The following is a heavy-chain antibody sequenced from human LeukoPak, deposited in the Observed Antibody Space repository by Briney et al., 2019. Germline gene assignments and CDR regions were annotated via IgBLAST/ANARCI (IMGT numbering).Heavy chain of an antibody. CDR1: GGTFSSYA. J-gene: IGHJ6*03. CDR2: IIPIFGTA. D-gene: IGHD3-3*01. CDR3: ALGRFLEWLFPDYYYYMDV. Sequence: SVKVSCKASGGTFSSYAISWVRQAPGQGLEWMGGIIPIFGTANYAQKFQGRVTITTDESTSTAYMEPSSLRSEDTAVYYCALGRFLEWLFPDYYYYMDVWGKGTTVTVSS. V-gene: IGHV1-69*05.